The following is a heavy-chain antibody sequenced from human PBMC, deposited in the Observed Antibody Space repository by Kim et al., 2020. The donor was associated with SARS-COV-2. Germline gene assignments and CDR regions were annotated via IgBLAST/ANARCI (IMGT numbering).Heavy chain of an antibody. D-gene: IGHD4-17*01. CDR3: ARGEWYGDYVLYYYGMDV. J-gene: IGHJ6*02. CDR1: GYTFTSYA. Sequence: ASVKVSCKASGYTFTSYAMHWVRQAPGQRLEWMGWINASNGNTKYSQKFQGRVTITRDTSASTAYMELSSLRSEDTAVYYCARGEWYGDYVLYYYGMDVWGQGTTVTVSS. CDR2: INASNGNT. V-gene: IGHV1-3*01.